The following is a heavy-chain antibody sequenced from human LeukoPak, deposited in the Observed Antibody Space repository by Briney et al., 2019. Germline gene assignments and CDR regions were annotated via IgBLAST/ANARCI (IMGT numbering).Heavy chain of an antibody. J-gene: IGHJ2*01. CDR1: GFTFSIYG. CDR3: AKDVDSSSFWYFDL. CDR2: MSDSGGAT. D-gene: IGHD6-6*01. Sequence: GGSLRLSCAASGFTFSIYGMSWVRQAPGKGLDWVSSMSDSGGATYYADSVKGRFTISRDNSKNTLYLQMNSLRAEDTAVYYCAKDVDSSSFWYFDLWGRGTLVTVSS. V-gene: IGHV3-23*01.